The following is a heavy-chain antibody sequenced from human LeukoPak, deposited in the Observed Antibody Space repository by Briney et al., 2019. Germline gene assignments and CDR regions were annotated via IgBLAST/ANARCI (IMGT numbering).Heavy chain of an antibody. CDR3: ARGSDIVVVPADWNWFDP. V-gene: IGHV1-3*01. CDR2: INAGNGNT. Sequence: GASVKVSCKASGYTFTSYGISWVRQAPGQRLEWMGWINAGNGNTKYSQKFQGRVTITRDTSASTAYMELSSLRSEDTAVYYCARGSDIVVVPADWNWFDPWGQGTLVTVSS. D-gene: IGHD2-2*01. CDR1: GYTFTSYG. J-gene: IGHJ5*02.